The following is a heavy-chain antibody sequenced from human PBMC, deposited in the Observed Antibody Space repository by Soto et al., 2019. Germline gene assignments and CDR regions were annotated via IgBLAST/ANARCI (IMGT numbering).Heavy chain of an antibody. V-gene: IGHV3-23*01. Sequence: EVPLLQSGGGFVQPGGSLRLSCTASGFTFSHYAMSWVRQAPGKGLEWVSGISGSGDSTYYADSVKGRFTISRDNSNNTQYLQMDSLRAEDTAIYYCAISYGVRVTMVRNGLDPWGQGTLVTVSS. D-gene: IGHD3-10*01. CDR1: GFTFSHYA. CDR2: ISGSGDST. J-gene: IGHJ5*02. CDR3: AISYGVRVTMVRNGLDP.